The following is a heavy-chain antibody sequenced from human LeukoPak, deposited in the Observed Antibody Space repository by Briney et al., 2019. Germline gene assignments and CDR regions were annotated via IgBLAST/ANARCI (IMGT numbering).Heavy chain of an antibody. V-gene: IGHV4-39*01. J-gene: IGHJ6*03. CDR2: IYYSGST. CDR3: ARGVQKMTGNSRERSYSYYYMDV. Sequence: PSETLSLTCTVSGGSISSSSYYWGWIRQPPGKGLEWIGSIYYSGSTYYNPSLKSRVTISVDTSKNQFSLKLSSVTAADTAVYYCARGVQKMTGNSRERSYSYYYMDVWGKGTTVTISS. CDR1: GGSISSSSYY. D-gene: IGHD1-1*01.